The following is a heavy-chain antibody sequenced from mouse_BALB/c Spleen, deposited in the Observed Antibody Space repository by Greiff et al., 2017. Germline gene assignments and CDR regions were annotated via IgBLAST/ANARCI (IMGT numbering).Heavy chain of an antibody. D-gene: IGHD3-2*02. CDR2: INPYNDGT. CDR1: GYTFTSYV. Sequence: LVESGPELVKPGASVKMSCKASGYTFTSYVMHWVKQKPGQGLEWIGYINPYNDGTKYNEKFKGKATLTSDKSSSTAYMELSSLTSEDSAVYYCARSGPFAAMDYWGQGTSVTVSS. J-gene: IGHJ4*01. V-gene: IGHV1-14*01. CDR3: ARSGPFAAMDY.